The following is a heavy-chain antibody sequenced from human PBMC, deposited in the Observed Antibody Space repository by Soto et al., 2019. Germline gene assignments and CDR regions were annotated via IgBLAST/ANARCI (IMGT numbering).Heavy chain of an antibody. V-gene: IGHV3-7*03. Sequence: QLVESGGDLVQPGGSLRLSCATSDFTFRNSWINWVRQAPGKGLEWVANIKPDGGATNYVDSVEGRFTISRDNVRNSASLQMNSLRVEDTAVYFCFGGNGGPQWGQGTLVTVSS. CDR2: IKPDGGAT. J-gene: IGHJ4*02. CDR3: FGGNGGPQ. CDR1: DFTFRNSW. D-gene: IGHD3-16*01.